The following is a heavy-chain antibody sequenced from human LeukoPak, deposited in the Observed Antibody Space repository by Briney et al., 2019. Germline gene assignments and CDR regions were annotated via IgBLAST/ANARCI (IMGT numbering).Heavy chain of an antibody. CDR2: ITSSVGDT. D-gene: IGHD4-11*01. CDR1: GITFSSFA. V-gene: IGHV3-23*01. J-gene: IGHJ4*02. CDR3: ASQRTTVGGY. Sequence: GGSLRLSCTASGITFSSFAMNWVRQAPGKGLECVSSITSSVGDTFYADSVKGRFTISRDNSKNTLHLQMNSLRVEDTAVYYCASQRTTVGGYWGQGTLVTVSS.